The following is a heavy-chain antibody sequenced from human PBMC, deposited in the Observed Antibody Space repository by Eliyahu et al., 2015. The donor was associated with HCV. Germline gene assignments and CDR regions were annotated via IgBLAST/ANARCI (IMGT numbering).Heavy chain of an antibody. Sequence: EVQLVESGGGLVQPGGSLXLAXAAXGFTFSDHYMDWXRQTPGQGLGWVGRSRDKASGFTTEYAASVRGRFTTSRDDSKNSVYLHMNSLKIEDTAVYYCTRSDGSGYPNRWGQGTLVTVSS. D-gene: IGHD3-22*01. CDR1: GFTFSDHY. CDR3: TRSDGSGYPNR. V-gene: IGHV3-72*01. CDR2: SRDKASGFTT. J-gene: IGHJ4*02.